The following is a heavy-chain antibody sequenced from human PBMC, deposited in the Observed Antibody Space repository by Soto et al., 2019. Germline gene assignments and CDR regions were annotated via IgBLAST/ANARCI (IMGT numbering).Heavy chain of an antibody. Sequence: GGSLRLSCAVSGFSVSSKYMSWVRQAAGKGLEWVAVIYAGSITFYADSVKGRFTISRDDFKNSLYLQMSSLRVEDTAVYYCARIPYDNSGTIFDYWGQGTQVTVSS. CDR1: GFSVSSKY. CDR2: IYAGSIT. J-gene: IGHJ4*02. D-gene: IGHD3-22*01. CDR3: ARIPYDNSGTIFDY. V-gene: IGHV3-53*01.